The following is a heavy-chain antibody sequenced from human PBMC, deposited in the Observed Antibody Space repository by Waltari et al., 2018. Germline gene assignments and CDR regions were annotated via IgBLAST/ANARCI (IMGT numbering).Heavy chain of an antibody. CDR3: ARIVTGVPWFDP. CDR1: GFTFSSYS. Sequence: EVQLVESGGGLVKPGGSLRLSCAASGFTFSSYSMNWVRQAPGKGLEWVSSISSSSSYIYYADSVKGRFTISRDNAKNSLYLQMNSLRAEDTAVYYCARIVTGVPWFDPWGQGTLVTVSS. V-gene: IGHV3-21*01. D-gene: IGHD2-15*01. J-gene: IGHJ5*02. CDR2: ISSSSSYI.